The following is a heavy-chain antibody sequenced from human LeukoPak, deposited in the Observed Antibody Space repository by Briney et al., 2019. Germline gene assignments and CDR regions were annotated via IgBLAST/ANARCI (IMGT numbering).Heavy chain of an antibody. CDR1: GYRFTSYW. Sequence: PGESLRTSFKGSGYRFTSYWNSWVRPMPGKGLEWMGRIDPSDSYTHYSPSFQGHVTISADKSISTAYLQWSSLKASDTAMYYCAIQPEGTWFDPWGEGTLVTVSS. CDR3: AIQPEGTWFDP. D-gene: IGHD5-18*01. V-gene: IGHV5-10-1*01. CDR2: IDPSDSYT. J-gene: IGHJ5*02.